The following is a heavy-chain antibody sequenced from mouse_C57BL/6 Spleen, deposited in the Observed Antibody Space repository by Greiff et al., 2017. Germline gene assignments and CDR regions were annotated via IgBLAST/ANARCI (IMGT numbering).Heavy chain of an antibody. V-gene: IGHV1-53*01. CDR1: GYTFTSYW. Sequence: VQLQQPGTELVKPGASVKLSCKASGYTFTSYWMHWVQQRPGQGLEWIGNINPSNGGTNYNEKFKSKATLTVDKSSSTAYMQLSSLTSEDSAVYYCARSASLYDYSYYAMDYWGQGTSGTVSS. CDR2: INPSNGGT. CDR3: ARSASLYDYSYYAMDY. J-gene: IGHJ4*01. D-gene: IGHD2-4*01.